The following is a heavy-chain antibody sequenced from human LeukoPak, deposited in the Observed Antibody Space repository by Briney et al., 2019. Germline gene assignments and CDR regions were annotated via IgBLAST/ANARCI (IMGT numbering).Heavy chain of an antibody. D-gene: IGHD4/OR15-4a*01. CDR3: ARRAGASSHPYDY. CDR2: ISGRVDSA. Sequence: PGGSLRLSCAASGFMFNYYGMSWVRQAPGRGLEWVSSISGRVDSAYYADSVKGRFTISRDTSKTTLYLQMNRRSPEATAVYYCARRAGASSHPYDYWGQGTLVTVSS. CDR1: GFMFNYYG. V-gene: IGHV3-23*01. J-gene: IGHJ4*02.